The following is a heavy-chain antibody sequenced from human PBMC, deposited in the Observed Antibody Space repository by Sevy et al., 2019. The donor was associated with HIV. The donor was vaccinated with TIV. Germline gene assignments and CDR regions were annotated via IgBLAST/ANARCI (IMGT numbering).Heavy chain of an antibody. V-gene: IGHV3-13*01. Sequence: GGSLRLSCAASGFTFSRYDMHWVRQVTGKGLEWVAAIGTLHDTFYADSVKGGFTIARDSATKSLFLQMNSLRVGDTAVYYCARGNGGNGPGPDDAFDIWGQGTMVTVSS. D-gene: IGHD3-10*01. J-gene: IGHJ3*02. CDR1: GFTFSRYD. CDR2: IGTLHDT. CDR3: ARGNGGNGPGPDDAFDI.